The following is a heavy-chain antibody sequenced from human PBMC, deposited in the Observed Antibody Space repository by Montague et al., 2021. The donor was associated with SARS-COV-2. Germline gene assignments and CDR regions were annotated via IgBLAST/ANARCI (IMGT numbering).Heavy chain of an antibody. CDR2: IYYSGST. CDR1: GGSISSYY. V-gene: IGHV4-59*01. D-gene: IGHD6-19*01. Sequence: SETLSLTCAVSGGSISSYYWSWIRQPPGKGLEWIGYIYYSGSTNYNPSLKSRVTISVDTSKNQFSLKLSSVSAADTAVYYCARGSGWMGNAFDIWGQGTMVTVSS. CDR3: ARGSGWMGNAFDI. J-gene: IGHJ3*02.